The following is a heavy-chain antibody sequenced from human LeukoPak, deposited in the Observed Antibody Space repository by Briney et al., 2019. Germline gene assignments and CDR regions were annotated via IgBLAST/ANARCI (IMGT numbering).Heavy chain of an antibody. Sequence: PGRSLRLSCAASGFTFSSYAMHWVRQAPGKGLEWVSSTNSGGSANYADSVKGRFTISRDNSKNTLYLQMNSLRAEDTAVYYCAKELRGYSYGLRNNWFDPWGQGTLVTVSS. D-gene: IGHD5-18*01. CDR1: GFTFSSYA. V-gene: IGHV3-NL1*01. CDR3: AKELRGYSYGLRNNWFDP. J-gene: IGHJ5*02. CDR2: TNSGGSA.